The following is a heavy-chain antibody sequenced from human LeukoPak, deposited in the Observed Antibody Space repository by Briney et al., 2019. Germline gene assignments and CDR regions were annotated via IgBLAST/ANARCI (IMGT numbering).Heavy chain of an antibody. Sequence: ASVKVSCKASGYTFTRHGISWVRHAPGQGLEWMGWISAYNGDTKYAQNFQGRVTITTDTSTTTAYMELRSLRFDDTAVYYCARDPSNTSGIYPYFDYWGQGTLVTVSS. CDR2: ISAYNGDT. CDR3: ARDPSNTSGIYPYFDY. D-gene: IGHD6-19*01. J-gene: IGHJ4*02. CDR1: GYTFTRHG. V-gene: IGHV1-18*01.